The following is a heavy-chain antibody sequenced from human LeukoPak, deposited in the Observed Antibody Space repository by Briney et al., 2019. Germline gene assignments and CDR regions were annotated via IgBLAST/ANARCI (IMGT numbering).Heavy chain of an antibody. Sequence: PSETLSLTCTVSGGSVSSSYYYWGWIRQPPGKGLEWIGSIYYSGSTNYNPSLKSRVTISVDTSKNQFSLKLSSVTAADTAVYYCASQSPYYYYYYMDVWGKGTTVTISS. V-gene: IGHV4-39*07. J-gene: IGHJ6*03. CDR2: IYYSGST. CDR3: ASQSPYYYYYYMDV. CDR1: GGSVSSSYYY.